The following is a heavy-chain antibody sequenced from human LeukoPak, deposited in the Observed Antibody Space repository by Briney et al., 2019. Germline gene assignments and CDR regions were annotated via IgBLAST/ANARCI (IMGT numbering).Heavy chain of an antibody. CDR1: GFTFSSHW. CDR3: AKDSGGGSYPTKAFWFDP. J-gene: IGHJ5*02. V-gene: IGHV3-23*01. Sequence: GGSLRLSCAASGFTFSSHWMHWVRQAPGKGLEWVSAISGSGGSTYYADSVKGRFTISRDNSKNTLYLQMNSLRAEDTAVYYCAKDSGGGSYPTKAFWFDPWGQGTLVTVSS. CDR2: ISGSGGST. D-gene: IGHD1-26*01.